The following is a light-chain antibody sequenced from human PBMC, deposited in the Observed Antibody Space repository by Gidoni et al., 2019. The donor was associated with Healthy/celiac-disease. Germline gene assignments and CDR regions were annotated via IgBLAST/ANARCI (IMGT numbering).Light chain of an antibody. CDR1: QSVSSY. CDR3: QQRSNWPPIFT. Sequence: EIVLTQSPATLSLSPGERATISCRASQSVSSYLAWYQQKPGQAPRLLIYDASNRATGIPARFSGSVSGTDFTLTIISLEPEDFAVYYCQQRSNWPPIFTFGPGTKVDIK. J-gene: IGKJ3*01. CDR2: DAS. V-gene: IGKV3-11*01.